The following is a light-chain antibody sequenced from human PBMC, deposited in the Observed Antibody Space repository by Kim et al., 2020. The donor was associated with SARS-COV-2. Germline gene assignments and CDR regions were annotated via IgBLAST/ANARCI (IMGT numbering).Light chain of an antibody. V-gene: IGKV3-20*01. CDR2: GTS. J-gene: IGKJ4*01. Sequence: LSPGKSTTPSCRASQSFTTRYLAWYQQKLDQAPRLLIYGTSTRATGIPDRFSGSGSGTDFTLTISRLEPEDFGVYYCQQYDTLPVTFGGGTKLEI. CDR3: QQYDTLPVT. CDR1: QSFTTRY.